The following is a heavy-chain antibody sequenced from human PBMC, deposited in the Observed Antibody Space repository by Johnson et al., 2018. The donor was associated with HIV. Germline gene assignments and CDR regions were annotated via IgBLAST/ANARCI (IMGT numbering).Heavy chain of an antibody. V-gene: IGHV3-11*04. CDR3: ARDRHCGGDCYTDDAFDI. CDR2: ISSSGSTI. CDR1: GFTFSDYY. Sequence: QEQLVESGGNLVQPGRSLRLSCAASGFTFSDYYMSWIRQAPGKGLEWVSYISSSGSTIYYADSVKGRFTISRDNAKNSLYRQMNSLRAEDTAVYYCARDRHCGGDCYTDDAFDIWGQGTMVTVSS. J-gene: IGHJ3*02. D-gene: IGHD2-21*02.